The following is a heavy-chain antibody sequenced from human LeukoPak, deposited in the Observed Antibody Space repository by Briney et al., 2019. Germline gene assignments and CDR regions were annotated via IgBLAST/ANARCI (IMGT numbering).Heavy chain of an antibody. CDR2: IYYSGST. CDR3: ARDPFHDYGDPTDGY. CDR1: GGSISSYY. D-gene: IGHD4-17*01. V-gene: IGHV4-59*01. J-gene: IGHJ4*02. Sequence: PSETLSLTCTVSGGSISSYYWSWIRQPPGKGLEWIGYIYYSGSTNYNPSLKSRVTISVDTSKNQFPLKLSSVTAADTAVYYCARDPFHDYGDPTDGYWGQGTLVTVSS.